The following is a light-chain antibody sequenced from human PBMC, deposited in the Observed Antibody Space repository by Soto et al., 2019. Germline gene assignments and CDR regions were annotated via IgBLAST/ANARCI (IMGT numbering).Light chain of an antibody. Sequence: IEIAHSPTTLSASVGDRVPNNCRASQNIITYLNWYQQKPGQAPKFLIYAASSLQSGVPSRFSGRGSGTDFTLTITNLHPEDFATYFCQQGYDTPITFGQGTRLEIK. CDR1: QNIITY. V-gene: IGKV1-39*01. J-gene: IGKJ5*01. CDR3: QQGYDTPIT. CDR2: AAS.